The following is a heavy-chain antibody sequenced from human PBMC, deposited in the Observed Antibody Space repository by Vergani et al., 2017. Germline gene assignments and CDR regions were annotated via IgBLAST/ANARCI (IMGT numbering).Heavy chain of an antibody. CDR2: ISAYNGNT. J-gene: IGHJ4*02. D-gene: IGHD3-16*02. CDR3: AREGFYDYVWGSYRLRGGYYFDY. Sequence: QVQLVQSGAEVKKPGASVKVSCKASGYTFTSYGISWVRQAPGQGLEWMGWISAYNGNTNYAQKLQGRVTITTDTSKSTAYMELRSLRSDDTAVYYCAREGFYDYVWGSYRLRGGYYFDYWGQGPLVTVSS. V-gene: IGHV1-18*04. CDR1: GYTFTSYG.